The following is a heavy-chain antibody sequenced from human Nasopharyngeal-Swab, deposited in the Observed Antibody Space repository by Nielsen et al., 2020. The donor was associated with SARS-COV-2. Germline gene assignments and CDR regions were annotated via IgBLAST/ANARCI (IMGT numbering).Heavy chain of an antibody. Sequence: ASVKVSCKASGYTFTSYAMHWVRQAPGQRLEWMGWINAGNGNTKYSQKFQGRVTITRDTSASTAYMELSSLRSEDTAVYYCARDGMTQVLTYYFDYWGQGTLVSVSS. V-gene: IGHV1-3*01. J-gene: IGHJ4*02. CDR2: INAGNGNT. CDR1: GYTFTSYA. CDR3: ARDGMTQVLTYYFDY. D-gene: IGHD2-8*02.